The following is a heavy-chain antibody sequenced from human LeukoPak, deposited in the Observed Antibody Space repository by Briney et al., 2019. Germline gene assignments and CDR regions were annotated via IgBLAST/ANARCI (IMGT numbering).Heavy chain of an antibody. CDR2: INHSGST. CDR3: ARAEGLGDTDPGIWFDP. Sequence: SETLSLTCAVYGGSFSGYYWSWIRQPPVKGLEWIGEINHSGSTNYNPSLKSRVTISVDTSKNQFSLRLSSVTAADTAVYYCARAEGLGDTDPGIWFDPWGQGTLVTVSS. J-gene: IGHJ5*02. V-gene: IGHV4-34*01. CDR1: GGSFSGYY. D-gene: IGHD5-18*01.